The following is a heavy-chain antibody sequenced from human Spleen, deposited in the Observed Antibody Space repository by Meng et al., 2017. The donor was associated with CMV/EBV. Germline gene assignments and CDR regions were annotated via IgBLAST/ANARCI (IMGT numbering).Heavy chain of an antibody. J-gene: IGHJ4*02. CDR2: IYSGGST. V-gene: IGHV3-53*01. CDR1: GFTVSSNY. CDR3: ASRPPGFDY. Sequence: GESLKISCAASGFTVSSNYMSWVRQAPGKGLEWVSVIYSGGSTYYADSVKGRSTISRDNSKNILYLQMNSLRAEDTAVYYCASRPPGFDYWGQGTLVTVSS.